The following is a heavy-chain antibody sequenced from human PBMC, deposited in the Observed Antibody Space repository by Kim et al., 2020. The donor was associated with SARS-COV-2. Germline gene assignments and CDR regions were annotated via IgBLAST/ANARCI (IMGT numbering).Heavy chain of an antibody. D-gene: IGHD1-1*01. CDR2: DET. Sequence: DETIYAQKFQGRVTMTEDTATDTAYMDLSSLRSEDTAIYYCATGHTWSINYWGQGTLVTVSS. CDR3: ATGHTWSINY. V-gene: IGHV1-24*01. J-gene: IGHJ4*02.